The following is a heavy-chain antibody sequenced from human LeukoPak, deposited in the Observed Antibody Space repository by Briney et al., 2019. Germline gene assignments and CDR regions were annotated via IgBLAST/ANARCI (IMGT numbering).Heavy chain of an antibody. D-gene: IGHD1-26*01. V-gene: IGHV3-30*04. Sequence: PGRSLRLSCAASGFTFSSYAMHWVRQAPGKGLEWVAVISYDGSNKYYADSVKGRFTIPRDNAKNSLYLQMNSLRAEDTAVYYCARDSGLVGATYYSNDYWGQGTLVTVSS. J-gene: IGHJ4*02. CDR2: ISYDGSNK. CDR3: ARDSGLVGATYYSNDY. CDR1: GFTFSSYA.